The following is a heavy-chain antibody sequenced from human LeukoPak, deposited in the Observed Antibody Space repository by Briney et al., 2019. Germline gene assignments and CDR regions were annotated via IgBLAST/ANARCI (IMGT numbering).Heavy chain of an antibody. Sequence: ASVKVSCKASGGTFSSYAISWVRQAPGQGLEWMGRIILIFGIANYAQKFQGRVTITADKSTSTAYMELNSLRSEDTAVYYCAGESHFQLRLLPDYWGQGTLVTVSS. CDR1: GGTFSSYA. CDR2: IILIFGIA. V-gene: IGHV1-69*04. J-gene: IGHJ4*02. CDR3: AGESHFQLRLLPDY. D-gene: IGHD4-17*01.